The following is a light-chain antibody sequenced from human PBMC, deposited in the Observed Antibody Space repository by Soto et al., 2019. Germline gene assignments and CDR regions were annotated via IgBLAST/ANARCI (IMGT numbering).Light chain of an antibody. Sequence: EIVLTQSPGTLSLSPGERATLSCRASQSVSSSYLAWYQQKPGQAPRLLIYGASSRATGSPDRFSGSGSGTDFNLTISRLEPEDFAVYYCQQYGSSPPWYTFGQGTKLEIK. V-gene: IGKV3-20*01. CDR3: QQYGSSPPWYT. CDR1: QSVSSSY. J-gene: IGKJ2*01. CDR2: GAS.